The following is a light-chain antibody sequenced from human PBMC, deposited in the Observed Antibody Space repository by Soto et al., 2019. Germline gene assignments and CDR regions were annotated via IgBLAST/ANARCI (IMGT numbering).Light chain of an antibody. CDR1: QTISNY. CDR3: QQSYNTLYT. CDR2: AAS. J-gene: IGKJ2*01. V-gene: IGKV1-39*01. Sequence: DIQMTQSPSSLSASVGDRVTITCRASQTISNYVNWYQQKPGKGPKLLLYAASTLQSGVPSRFSGSGSGTDFTLTISSLQPEDFASYHCQQSYNTLYTFGQGTKLEIK.